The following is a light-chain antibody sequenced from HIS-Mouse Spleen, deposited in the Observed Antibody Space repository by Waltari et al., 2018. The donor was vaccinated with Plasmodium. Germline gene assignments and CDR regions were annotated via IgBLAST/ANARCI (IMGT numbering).Light chain of an antibody. CDR3: CSYAGSSTFVV. CDR2: EGS. J-gene: IGLJ2*01. V-gene: IGLV2-23*03. Sequence: QSALTQPASVSGSPGPSITISCTGTSGDFGSYNLVSWYQQHPGKAPKLMIYEGSKRPSGVSNRFSGSKSGNTASLTISGLQAEDEADYYCCSYAGSSTFVVFGGGTKLTVL. CDR1: SGDFGSYNL.